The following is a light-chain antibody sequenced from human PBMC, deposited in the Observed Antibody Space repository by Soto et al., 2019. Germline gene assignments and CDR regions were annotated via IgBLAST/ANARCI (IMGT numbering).Light chain of an antibody. J-gene: IGLJ2*01. CDR3: TVWDDSLRGRL. V-gene: IGLV1-47*01. CDR2: RNN. CDR1: SSNIESNF. Sequence: QSVLTQPPSASGTPGQRVTISCSGSSSNIESNFVYWYQQFPGTAPRLLIYRNNQRPSRVPDRFSGSKSGTSASLAISALRSEDEADYYCTVWDDSLRGRLFGGGTQLTVL.